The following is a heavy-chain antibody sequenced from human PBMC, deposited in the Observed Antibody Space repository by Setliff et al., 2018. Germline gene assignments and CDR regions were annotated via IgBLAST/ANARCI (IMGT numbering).Heavy chain of an antibody. CDR2: IYPGDSDT. V-gene: IGHV5-51*01. Sequence: GESLKISCKGSGYSFTSYWFGWVRQMPGKGLEWMGIIYPGDSDTRYSPSFQGQVTISADKSISTAYLQWSSLKASDTAMYYCASTLYYYDSSGYGAFEIWGQGTMVTVS. CDR3: ASTLYYYDSSGYGAFEI. D-gene: IGHD3-22*01. J-gene: IGHJ3*02. CDR1: GYSFTSYW.